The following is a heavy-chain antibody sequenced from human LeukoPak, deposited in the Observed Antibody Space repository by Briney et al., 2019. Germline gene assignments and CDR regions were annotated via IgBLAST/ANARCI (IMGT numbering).Heavy chain of an antibody. CDR1: GGSISSSSYR. V-gene: IGHV4-39*01. CDR3: ARHYVWGNSRYYPLDY. D-gene: IGHD3-16*02. CDR2: VYYSGST. J-gene: IGHJ4*02. Sequence: PSETLSLTCTVSGGSISSSSYRWAWIRQPPGKGLEWIGNVYYSGSTYYYPSLESRVTISVDTSKNQFSLKLNSVTAADTAVYYCARHYVWGNSRYYPLDYWGQGTLVTVSS.